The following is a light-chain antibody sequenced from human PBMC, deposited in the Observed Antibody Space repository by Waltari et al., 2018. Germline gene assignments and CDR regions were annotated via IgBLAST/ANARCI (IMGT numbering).Light chain of an antibody. CDR3: QQYNIWPYT. J-gene: IGKJ2*01. CDR2: KSF. CDR1: QSISKR. Sequence: DIQMTHSPSTLSASVGDRVTITSRASQSISKRVAWDQQKPGKAPKVLIYKSFTLQSGVPSSFSGSGSETEFILTISSLQPDYFATYFCQQYNIWPYTFGQGTTLEI. V-gene: IGKV1-5*03.